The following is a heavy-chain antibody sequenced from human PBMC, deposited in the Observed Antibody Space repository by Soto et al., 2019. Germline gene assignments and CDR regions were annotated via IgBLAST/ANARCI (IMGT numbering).Heavy chain of an antibody. J-gene: IGHJ4*02. CDR3: AKVYTSSWFRSPGFDY. Sequence: GGSLRLSCATSGFPFSNYGMHWVRQAPGKGLEWVALISYDGSDKYYADSVKGRFTISRDNSKNTLYLQMNSLRAEDTAVYFCAKVYTSSWFRSPGFDYWGLGTLVTVSS. CDR2: ISYDGSDK. CDR1: GFPFSNYG. V-gene: IGHV3-30*18. D-gene: IGHD6-13*01.